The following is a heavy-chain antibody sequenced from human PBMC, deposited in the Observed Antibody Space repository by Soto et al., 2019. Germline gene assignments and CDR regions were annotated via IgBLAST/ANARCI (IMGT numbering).Heavy chain of an antibody. CDR3: AKFLAAADKRFY. D-gene: IGHD6-13*01. Sequence: PGGSLRLSCAASGFTFSSYGMHWVRQAPGKGLEWVAVISYDGSNKYYADSVKGRFTISRDNSKNTLYLQMSSLRAEDTAVYYCAKFLAAADKRFYWGQGTLVTVSS. CDR2: ISYDGSNK. V-gene: IGHV3-30*18. J-gene: IGHJ4*02. CDR1: GFTFSSYG.